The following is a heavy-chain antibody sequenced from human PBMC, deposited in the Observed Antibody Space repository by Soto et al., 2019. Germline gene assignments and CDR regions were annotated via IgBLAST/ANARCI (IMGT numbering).Heavy chain of an antibody. Sequence: SETLSLTCAVSGGSISSGGYSWSWIRQPPGKGLEWIGYIYHSGSTYYNPSLKSRVTISVDRSKNQFSLKLSSVTAADTAVYYCARGVGYYYDSSGYYLDYWGQGTLVTVS. D-gene: IGHD3-22*01. J-gene: IGHJ4*02. CDR1: GGSISSGGYS. V-gene: IGHV4-30-2*01. CDR3: ARGVGYYYDSSGYYLDY. CDR2: IYHSGST.